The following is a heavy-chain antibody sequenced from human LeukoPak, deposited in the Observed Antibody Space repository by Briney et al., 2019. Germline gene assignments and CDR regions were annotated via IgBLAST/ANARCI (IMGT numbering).Heavy chain of an antibody. V-gene: IGHV3-21*01. CDR2: ISSSSSYI. Sequence: PGGSLRLSCAASGFTFSSYTMNWVRQAPEKGLEWASSISSSSSYIYHADSVKGRFTISRDNAKNSVYLQMNSLRAEDTAVYYCARDGITIFGAGGMDVWGQGTTVTVSS. CDR1: GFTFSSYT. CDR3: ARDGITIFGAGGMDV. D-gene: IGHD3-3*01. J-gene: IGHJ6*02.